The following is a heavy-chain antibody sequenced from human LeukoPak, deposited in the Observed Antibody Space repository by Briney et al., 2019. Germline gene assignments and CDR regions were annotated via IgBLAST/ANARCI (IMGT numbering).Heavy chain of an antibody. V-gene: IGHV4-39*07. CDR3: ARVLDYYGSGTRDFDY. Sequence: KPSETLSLTCTVSGGSISSSGYYWGWIQQPPGKGLEWIGSMYHSGSTYYNPSLKSRVTMSADTSKNQFSLKLNSVTAADTAVYYCARVLDYYGSGTRDFDYWGQGILVTVSS. J-gene: IGHJ4*02. CDR2: MYHSGST. D-gene: IGHD3-10*01. CDR1: GGSISSSGYY.